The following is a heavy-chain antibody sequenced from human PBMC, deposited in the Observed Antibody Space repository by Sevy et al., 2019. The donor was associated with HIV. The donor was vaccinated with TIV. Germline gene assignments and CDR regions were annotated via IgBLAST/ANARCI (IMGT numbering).Heavy chain of an antibody. Sequence: GGSLRLSCAASGFTLGSYTMNWVRQAPGKGLEWVSSISRSGGSTHYADSVKGRLTISRDNSKSTLFLQMNSLRAEDTAVYYCAKVDVVVPVADYGLDVWGQGTTVTVSS. CDR1: GFTLGSYT. CDR3: AKVDVVVPVADYGLDV. D-gene: IGHD2-2*01. CDR2: ISRSGGST. V-gene: IGHV3-23*01. J-gene: IGHJ6*02.